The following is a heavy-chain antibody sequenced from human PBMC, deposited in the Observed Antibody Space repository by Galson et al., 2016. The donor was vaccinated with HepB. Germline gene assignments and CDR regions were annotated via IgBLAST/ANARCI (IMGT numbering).Heavy chain of an antibody. D-gene: IGHD4-17*01. CDR3: AHRRDDDYVLDY. J-gene: IGHJ4*02. CDR2: IYWDDYK. CDR1: GFSLRTSGVG. V-gene: IGHV2-5*02. Sequence: PALVKPTQTLTLTCSFSGFSLRTSGVGVGWIRQPPGKALEWLALIYWDDYKRYSPSLQSRLTITKDTSKNQVVLRMTNMDPVDTATYYCAHRRDDDYVLDYWGQGTLVTVSS.